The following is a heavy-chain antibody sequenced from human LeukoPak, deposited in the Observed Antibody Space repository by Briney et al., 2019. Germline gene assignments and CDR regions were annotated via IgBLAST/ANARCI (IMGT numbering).Heavy chain of an antibody. CDR1: SFPFSDSW. V-gene: IGHV3-7*01. J-gene: IGHJ4*02. Sequence: PGGSLRLSSPADSFPFSDSWMDWVRQAPGKGMEWVANIKQDGSEKHYADSVKGRFTISRDNAKNSLFLQMNGLRAEDTAVYYCSRRLDYWGQGALVTVSS. CDR2: IKQDGSEK. CDR3: SRRLDY.